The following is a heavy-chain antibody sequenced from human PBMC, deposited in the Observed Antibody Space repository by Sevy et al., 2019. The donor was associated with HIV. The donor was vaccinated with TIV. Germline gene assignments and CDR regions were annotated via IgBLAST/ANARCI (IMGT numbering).Heavy chain of an antibody. CDR3: AGENAWGRGYS. D-gene: IGHD1-26*01. V-gene: IGHV4-59*08. Sequence: SETLSLTCTVSGGSITSLYWNWIRQPPGKGLEWIANTYYNGNINYNPSLKSRVTLSLDTSKNQFSLRPSSVTAADTAMYYCAGENAWGRGYSWGQGTLVTVSS. J-gene: IGHJ4*02. CDR1: GGSITSLY. CDR2: TYYNGNI.